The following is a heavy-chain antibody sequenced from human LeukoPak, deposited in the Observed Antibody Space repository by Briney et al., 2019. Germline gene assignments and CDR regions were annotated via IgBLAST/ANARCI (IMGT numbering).Heavy chain of an antibody. Sequence: GGSLRLSCAASGFTFNSYTINWVRQAPGKGLEWVSSISSSSSYIYHADSVKGRFTISRDNARNSLYLQMNSLRADDTAVYYCARLGDYSGFDRGAIDFWGQGTLVTVSS. CDR1: GFTFNSYT. CDR3: ARLGDYSGFDRGAIDF. D-gene: IGHD5-12*01. V-gene: IGHV3-21*01. J-gene: IGHJ4*02. CDR2: ISSSSSYI.